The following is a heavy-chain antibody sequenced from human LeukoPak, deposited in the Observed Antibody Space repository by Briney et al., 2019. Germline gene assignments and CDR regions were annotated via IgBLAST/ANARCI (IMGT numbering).Heavy chain of an antibody. V-gene: IGHV3-48*04. CDR1: GFTFTSYG. D-gene: IGHD3-10*01. J-gene: IGHJ4*02. Sequence: GGSLRLSCAASGFTFTSYGMGWVRQAPGKGLEWISHISSSGNTIQYADSVKGRFTISRDNAKNSLYLQMDSLRAEDTAVYYCAREFRGWQDTTVVYYFAYWGQGTLVTVSS. CDR3: AREFRGWQDTTVVYYFAY. CDR2: ISSSGNTI.